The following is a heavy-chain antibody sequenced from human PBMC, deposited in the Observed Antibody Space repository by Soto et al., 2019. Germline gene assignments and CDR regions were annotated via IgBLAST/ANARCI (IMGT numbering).Heavy chain of an antibody. D-gene: IGHD5-12*01. J-gene: IGHJ6*02. V-gene: IGHV5-51*01. CDR1: GYTFTNYW. Sequence: GESLKISCQTSGYTFTNYWIGWVRHKAGKGLEWMGIIFPGDAETRYSPSFQGHITISADKSISIAYLRWSSLKASDTGMYYCATPGGFGMDVWGQGTTVTVSS. CDR2: IFPGDAET. CDR3: ATPGGFGMDV.